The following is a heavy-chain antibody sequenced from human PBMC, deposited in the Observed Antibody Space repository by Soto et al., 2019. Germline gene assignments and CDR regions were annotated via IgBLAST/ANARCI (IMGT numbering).Heavy chain of an antibody. CDR1: GGSFSGYY. Sequence: SETLSLTCAVYGGSFSGYYWSWIRQPPGKGLEWIGEINHSENTNYSPSLRRRLTISVDTSKNQFSLKLSSVTAADTAVYYCARDAGFPYYYYGLDVWGQGTTVTVSS. CDR2: INHSENT. J-gene: IGHJ6*02. CDR3: ARDAGFPYYYYGLDV. D-gene: IGHD1-1*01. V-gene: IGHV4-34*01.